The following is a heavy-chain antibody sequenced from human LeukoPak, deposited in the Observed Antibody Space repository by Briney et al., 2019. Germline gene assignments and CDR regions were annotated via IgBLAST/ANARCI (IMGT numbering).Heavy chain of an antibody. CDR1: GYTFTSYG. CDR3: ARDLIYGGNVDS. Sequence: GASVKVSCKASGYTFTSYGMSGVRQAPGQGLEGMGWISAYNGNTNYAQKLQGRVTMTPDTSTSTDYTALRRLRSEDTAVYYCARDLIYGGNVDSWGQGTLVTVSS. J-gene: IGHJ4*02. V-gene: IGHV1-18*01. D-gene: IGHD4-23*01. CDR2: ISAYNGNT.